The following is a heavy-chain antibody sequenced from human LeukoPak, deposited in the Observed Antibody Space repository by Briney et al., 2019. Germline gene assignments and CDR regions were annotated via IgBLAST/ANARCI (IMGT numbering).Heavy chain of an antibody. J-gene: IGHJ4*02. Sequence: SETLSLTCAVYGGSFSGYYWSWIRQPPGKGLEWIGEINHSGSTNYNPSLKSRVTISVDTSKNQFSLKLSSVTAADTAVYYCARESDSSGPFDYWGQGTLVTVSS. CDR3: ARESDSSGPFDY. CDR1: GGSFSGYY. V-gene: IGHV4-34*01. D-gene: IGHD3-22*01. CDR2: INHSGST.